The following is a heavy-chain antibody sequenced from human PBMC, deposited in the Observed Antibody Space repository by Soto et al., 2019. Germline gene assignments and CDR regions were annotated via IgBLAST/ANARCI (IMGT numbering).Heavy chain of an antibody. V-gene: IGHV4-59*01. Sequence: SETLSLTCTVSGGSISGYYWSWIRQPPGKGLEWIGFVHYTGRTNYNPSLKSRVTMSLDTSRNHFSLRLNSETAADTAVYYCARYYCPRGICYNFDYWGQGALVTVSS. CDR1: GGSISGYY. CDR3: ARYYCPRGICYNFDY. CDR2: VHYTGRT. D-gene: IGHD2-8*02. J-gene: IGHJ4*02.